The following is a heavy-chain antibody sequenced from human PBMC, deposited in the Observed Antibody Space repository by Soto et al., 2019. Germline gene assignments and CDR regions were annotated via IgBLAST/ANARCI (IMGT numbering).Heavy chain of an antibody. Sequence: SVKVSCKASGGTFSSYAISWVRQAPRQGLEWMGWISAYNGNTNYAQKFQGRVTITADKSTSAAYMELSSLRSEDTAVYYCARAKYPRYGFGELFNYYYGMDVWGQGTTVTVSS. CDR2: ISAYNGNT. D-gene: IGHD3-10*01. J-gene: IGHJ6*02. CDR3: ARAKYPRYGFGELFNYYYGMDV. V-gene: IGHV1-69*10. CDR1: GGTFSSYA.